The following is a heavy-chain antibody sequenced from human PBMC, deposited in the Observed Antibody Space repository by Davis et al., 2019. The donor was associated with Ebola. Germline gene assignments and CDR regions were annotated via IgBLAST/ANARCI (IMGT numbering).Heavy chain of an antibody. V-gene: IGHV3-73*01. CDR3: TRYYYAMDV. J-gene: IGHJ6*02. Sequence: GESLKISCAASGFTFSGSAVHWVRQASGKGLEWVGRIRSRSNSYATAYAASVKGRFTVSRDDSRNTAHLQMNSLKTEDTAVYYCTRYYYAMDVWGQGTTVTVSS. CDR2: IRSRSNSYAT. CDR1: GFTFSGSA.